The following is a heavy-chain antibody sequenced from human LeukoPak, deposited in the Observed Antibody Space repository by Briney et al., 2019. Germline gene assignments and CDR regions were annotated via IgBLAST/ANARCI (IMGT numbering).Heavy chain of an antibody. CDR3: ARDHYGFSGWVDY. D-gene: IGHD3-10*01. V-gene: IGHV3-7*04. CDR2: IKQDESEK. Sequence: GGSLSLSCAASGFTLRNYWMSWVPQAPGKGLEWVANIKQDESEKYYVDSGKGRFTISRDNAKNSLFLQMKSLRAEDTAVYYCARDHYGFSGWVDYWGQGTLVTV. CDR1: GFTLRNYW. J-gene: IGHJ4*02.